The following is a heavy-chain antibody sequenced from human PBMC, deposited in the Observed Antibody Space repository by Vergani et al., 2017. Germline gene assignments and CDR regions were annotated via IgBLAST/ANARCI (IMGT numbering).Heavy chain of an antibody. CDR1: GYTFLSYG. Sequence: QVQLVQSGAEVKKPGASLKVSCKASGYTFLSYGISWVRQAPGQGLKWMGWISVYNGVINYAQNFQGRVTMTTDISTNTAYMELRSLSSDDTAVYYCARDLSYYYGSGSTKPFDYWGQGTLVIVSS. CDR2: ISVYNGVI. CDR3: ARDLSYYYGSGSTKPFDY. D-gene: IGHD3-10*01. V-gene: IGHV1-18*01. J-gene: IGHJ4*02.